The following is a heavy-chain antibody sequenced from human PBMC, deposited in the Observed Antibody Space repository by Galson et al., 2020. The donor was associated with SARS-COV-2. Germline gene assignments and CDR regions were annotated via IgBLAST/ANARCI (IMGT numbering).Heavy chain of an antibody. CDR3: VTDPPGSGWAFRD. V-gene: IGHV3-33*01. CDR1: GFTFNTHA. D-gene: IGHD6-19*01. J-gene: IGHJ1*01. Sequence: GGSLRLSCGASGFTFNTHAMHWVRQASGEGLEWVAMIWSDRPNRYYADSVTGRFTVSRDNSKNTLYLDINSLRPEDTAVYYCVTDPPGSGWAFRDWGQGTQVTVSS. CDR2: IWSDRPNR.